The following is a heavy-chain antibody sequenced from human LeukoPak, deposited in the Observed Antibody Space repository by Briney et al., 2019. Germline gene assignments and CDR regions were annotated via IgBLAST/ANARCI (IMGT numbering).Heavy chain of an antibody. V-gene: IGHV4-31*02. CDR1: GGSISSGGYY. J-gene: IGHJ4*02. Sequence: LQTLCLTCAVSGGSISSGGYYWSWIRQHPGKCLEWVGYVSYSGSTYYNPSLKSRFTISVDTSKHQFSLTLSSVTAADTAVSYGARDSLRQKCFDYWGQGTLVTVSS. CDR2: VSYSGST. CDR3: ARDSLRQKCFDY. D-gene: IGHD6-25*01.